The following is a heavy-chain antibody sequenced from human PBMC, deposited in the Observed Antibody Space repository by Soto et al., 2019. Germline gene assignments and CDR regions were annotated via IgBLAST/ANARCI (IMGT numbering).Heavy chain of an antibody. CDR1: GGSIRSGGYY. CDR3: ARDRLMATAGTARHYFGLDV. J-gene: IGHJ6*02. D-gene: IGHD5-18*01. V-gene: IGHV4-31*03. Sequence: LSLTCTVSGGSIRSGGYYWSWVRQNPRRGLEWIGNIYYSGNTYYNPSLKSRLTISVDTSKNQFSLNLSSVTAADTAVYYCARDRLMATAGTARHYFGLDVWGQGATVTVSS. CDR2: IYYSGNT.